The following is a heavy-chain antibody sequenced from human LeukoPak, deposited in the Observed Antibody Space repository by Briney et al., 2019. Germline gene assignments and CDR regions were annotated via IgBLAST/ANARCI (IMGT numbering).Heavy chain of an antibody. D-gene: IGHD2-8*01. V-gene: IGHV5-51*01. Sequence: GESLKISCKGSGYSFASSWIGWVRQMPGKDLEWMGIIYPDDSDTRYSPSFEGQITISVDKSISTAYLQWSSLKASDTAVYYCARHGHCTNGVCYSNYYYHMDVWGKGTTVTVSS. CDR2: IYPDDSDT. CDR1: GYSFASSW. CDR3: ARHGHCTNGVCYSNYYYHMDV. J-gene: IGHJ6*03.